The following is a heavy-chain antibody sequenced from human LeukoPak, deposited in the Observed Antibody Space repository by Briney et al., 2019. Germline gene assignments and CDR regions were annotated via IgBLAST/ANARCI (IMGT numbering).Heavy chain of an antibody. J-gene: IGHJ4*02. V-gene: IGHV3-23*01. D-gene: IGHD1-26*01. Sequence: PGGSLRLSCAASGFTFSSYAMSWVRQAPGKGLEWVSAISGGGGSTYYPDSVKGRFTISRDDSKNTLYLQMNSLRAEDTAVYYCAKQVVRSGSYIDFWGQGTLVTVSS. CDR1: GFTFSSYA. CDR2: ISGGGGST. CDR3: AKQVVRSGSYIDF.